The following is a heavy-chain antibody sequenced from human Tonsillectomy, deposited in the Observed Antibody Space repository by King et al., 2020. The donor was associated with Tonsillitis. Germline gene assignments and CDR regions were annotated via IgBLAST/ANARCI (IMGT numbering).Heavy chain of an antibody. CDR3: ASTYPKMYSGRYHYSLDC. D-gene: IGHD1-26*01. Sequence: VQLVESGGGVVQPGRSLRLSCAASGFTFSSYAMHWVRQAPGKGLEWVAVISYDGSNKYYSDSEKGRFTISRDNSKNTLYLQMNSLRAEDTAVYYCASTYPKMYSGRYHYSLDCGGQGTLVTVSS. J-gene: IGHJ4*02. CDR1: GFTFSSYA. V-gene: IGHV3-30*04. CDR2: ISYDGSNK.